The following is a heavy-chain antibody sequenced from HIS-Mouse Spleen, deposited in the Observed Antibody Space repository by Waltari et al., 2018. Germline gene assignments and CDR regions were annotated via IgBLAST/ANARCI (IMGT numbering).Heavy chain of an antibody. CDR2: INHSGST. Sequence: QVQLQQWGAGLLKPSETLSLTCAVYGGSFRGYYWRWIRQPPGKGLEWIGEINHSGSTNYNPSLKSRVTISVDTSKNQFSLKLSSVTAADTAVYYCARVRTGDPSYWYFDLWGRGTLVTVSS. D-gene: IGHD7-27*01. J-gene: IGHJ2*01. V-gene: IGHV4-34*01. CDR1: GGSFRGYY. CDR3: ARVRTGDPSYWYFDL.